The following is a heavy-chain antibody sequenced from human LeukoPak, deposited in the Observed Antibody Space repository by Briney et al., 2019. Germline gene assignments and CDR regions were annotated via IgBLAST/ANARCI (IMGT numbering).Heavy chain of an antibody. CDR3: ARGGITGTTRGPTRLNDAFDI. Sequence: GASVKVSCKASGGTFSNYAITWVRQAPGQGLEWMGWINPNSGGTNYAQKFQGWVTMTRDTSISTAYMELSRLRSDDTAVYYCARGGITGTTRGPTRLNDAFDIWGQGTMVTVSS. J-gene: IGHJ3*02. CDR2: INPNSGGT. V-gene: IGHV1-2*04. D-gene: IGHD1-20*01. CDR1: GGTFSNYA.